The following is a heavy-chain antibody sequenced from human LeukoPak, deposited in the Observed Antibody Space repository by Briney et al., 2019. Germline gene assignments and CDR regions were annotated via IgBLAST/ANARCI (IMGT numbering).Heavy chain of an antibody. Sequence: KPSETLSLTCAVSGGTFRGYYWSWIRQPPGKGLAWIGEIDHTGSTNYNPSLESRVTLSVDTSKSQVPLNLNSVTAADTAVYARGLRFHVGSGNWFDLWGQGTLVTVSS. CDR1: GGTFRGYY. V-gene: IGHV4-34*08. CDR3: GLRFHVGSGNWFDL. D-gene: IGHD3-10*01. CDR2: IDHTGST. J-gene: IGHJ5*02.